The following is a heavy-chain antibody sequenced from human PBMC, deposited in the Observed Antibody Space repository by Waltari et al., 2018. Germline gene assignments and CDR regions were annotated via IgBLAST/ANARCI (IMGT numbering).Heavy chain of an antibody. Sequence: EVQLVESGGGLVKPGGSLRLSCAASGFTFSSYSMNWVRQDPGKGLEWVSSISSSSSYIYYADSVKGRFTISRDNAKNSLYLQMNSLRAEDTAVYYCASGLYWGNAFDIWGQGTMVTVSS. CDR3: ASGLYWGNAFDI. D-gene: IGHD7-27*01. CDR2: ISSSSSYI. J-gene: IGHJ3*02. CDR1: GFTFSSYS. V-gene: IGHV3-21*01.